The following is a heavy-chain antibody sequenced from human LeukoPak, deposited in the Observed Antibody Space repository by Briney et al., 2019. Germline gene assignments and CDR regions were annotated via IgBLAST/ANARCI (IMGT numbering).Heavy chain of an antibody. Sequence: GGSLRLSCAASGFTLSSYWMSWVRQAPGKGLEWLANIKQDGSEKYYVDSVKGRFTISRDNAKNSLYLQMDSLRAEDTAVYYCARGLQLERHLAHAFDIWGQGTMVTVSS. CDR2: IKQDGSEK. CDR3: ARGLQLERHLAHAFDI. V-gene: IGHV3-7*01. D-gene: IGHD1-1*01. J-gene: IGHJ3*02. CDR1: GFTLSSYW.